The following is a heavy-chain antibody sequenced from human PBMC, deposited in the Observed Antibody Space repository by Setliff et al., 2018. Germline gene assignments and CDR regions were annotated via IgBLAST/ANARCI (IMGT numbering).Heavy chain of an antibody. CDR1: GFRVSSNF. D-gene: IGHD4-4*01. V-gene: IGHV3-7*01. Sequence: TGGSLRLSCAVSGFRVSSNFMSWVRQAPGKGLEWVANIKQDGSEKYYVDTVKGRFTISRDNATNSLYLQMNSLRAEYTAVYYCAREGDTVNWFDPWGQGTLVTVSS. CDR3: AREGDTVNWFDP. CDR2: IKQDGSEK. J-gene: IGHJ5*02.